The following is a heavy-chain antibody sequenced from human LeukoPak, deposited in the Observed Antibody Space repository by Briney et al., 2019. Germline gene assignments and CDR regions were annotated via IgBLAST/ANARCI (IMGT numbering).Heavy chain of an antibody. V-gene: IGHV3-21*01. D-gene: IGHD3-16*02. CDR2: ISSSSSYI. CDR1: GFTFSSYS. CDR3: ARVPSGVIGMKDAFDI. Sequence: GGSLRLSCAASGFTFSSYSMNWVRQAPGKGLEWVSSISSSSSYIYYADSVKGRFTISRDNAKNSLYLQMNSLRAEDTAVYYCARVPSGVIGMKDAFDIWGQGTMVTVSS. J-gene: IGHJ3*02.